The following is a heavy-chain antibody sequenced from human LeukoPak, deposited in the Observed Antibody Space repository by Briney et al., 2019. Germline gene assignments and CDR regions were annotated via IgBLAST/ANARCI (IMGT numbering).Heavy chain of an antibody. CDR2: IYHSGST. D-gene: IGHD3-10*01. V-gene: IGHV4-38-2*02. CDR3: ARDPQRAGFGIDY. J-gene: IGHJ4*02. Sequence: SETLSLTCTVSGYSISSGYYWGWIRQPPGKGLEWIGSIYHSGSTYYNPSLKSRVTISVDTSKNQFSLKLSSVTAADTAVYYCARDPQRAGFGIDYWGQGTLVTVSS. CDR1: GYSISSGYY.